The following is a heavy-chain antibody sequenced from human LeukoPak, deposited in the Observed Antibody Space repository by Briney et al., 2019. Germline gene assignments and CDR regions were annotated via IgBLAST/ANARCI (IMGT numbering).Heavy chain of an antibody. CDR2: IYPSSGGT. V-gene: IGHV1-2*06. D-gene: IGHD2/OR15-2a*01. J-gene: IGHJ4*02. CDR1: GYTFTNYH. Sequence: ASVKVSCKASGYTFTNYHMHWVRQAPGQGLEWMGRIYPSSGGTNYAQKFQGRITLTTDTSINTAYMELSRLRFDDTAVYYCARDLPFEDWGQGTLVTVSS. CDR3: ARDLPFED.